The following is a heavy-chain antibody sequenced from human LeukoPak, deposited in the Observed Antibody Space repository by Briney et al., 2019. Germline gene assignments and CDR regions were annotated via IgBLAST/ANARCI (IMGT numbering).Heavy chain of an antibody. CDR2: ISPYNGNT. CDR1: GYTFTNYG. V-gene: IGHV1-18*01. CDR3: AREGGTVTRNAFDI. J-gene: IGHJ3*02. D-gene: IGHD4-17*01. Sequence: ASVTVSCKASGYTFTNYGISWVRQAPGQGLEWMGWISPYNGNTNYAQKLQDRVTLTTDTSTSTAYMELGSLRSDDTAVYYCAREGGTVTRNAFDIWGQGTMVTVSS.